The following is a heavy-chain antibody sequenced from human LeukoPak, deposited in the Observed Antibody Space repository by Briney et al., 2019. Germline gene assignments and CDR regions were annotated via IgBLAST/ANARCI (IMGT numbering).Heavy chain of an antibody. CDR2: INSDGTTT. CDR1: GFYFSNTW. Sequence: PGRSLRLSCTASGFYFSNTWMHWVRQAPGKGLVWVSRINSDGTTTNYADSVKGRFTISRDNAKNTLYLQMNSLRAEDTAVYYCARSEYTTSRLDFWGQGTLVTVSS. J-gene: IGHJ4*02. V-gene: IGHV3-74*01. CDR3: ARSEYTTSRLDF. D-gene: IGHD2-2*02.